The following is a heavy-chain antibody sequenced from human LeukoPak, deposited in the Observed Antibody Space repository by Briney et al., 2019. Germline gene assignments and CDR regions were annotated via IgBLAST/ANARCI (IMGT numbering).Heavy chain of an antibody. CDR1: GYTFTSYD. CDR2: MNPNSGNT. J-gene: IGHJ4*02. Sequence: GASVKVSCKASGYTFTSYDINWVRQATGQGLEWMGWMNPNSGNTGYAQKLQGRVTITRNHSISKAYMELSSLRSEDTAVYYCAVRYYDFWSGYNTFDYWGQGTLVTVSS. V-gene: IGHV1-8*03. D-gene: IGHD3-3*01. CDR3: AVRYYDFWSGYNTFDY.